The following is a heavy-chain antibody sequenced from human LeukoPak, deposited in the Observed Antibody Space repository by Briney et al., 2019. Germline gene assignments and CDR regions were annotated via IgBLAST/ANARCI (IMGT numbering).Heavy chain of an antibody. CDR1: GFTFSSYA. Sequence: GGSLRLSCAASGFTFSSYAMSWVRQAPGKGLEWVSAISTSGGSTYYADSVKGRFTVSRDNSKNTLYLQMNSLRAEDTAVYYCARAERVVVVPAARPQYMDVWGKGTTVTVSS. CDR2: ISTSGGST. J-gene: IGHJ6*03. D-gene: IGHD2-2*02. CDR3: ARAERVVVVPAARPQYMDV. V-gene: IGHV3-23*01.